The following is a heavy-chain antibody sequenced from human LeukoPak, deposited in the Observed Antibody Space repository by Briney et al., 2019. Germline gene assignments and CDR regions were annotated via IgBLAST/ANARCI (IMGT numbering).Heavy chain of an antibody. V-gene: IGHV4-34*01. CDR1: GGSFSGYY. J-gene: IGHJ5*02. CDR2: INHSGST. Sequence: SETLSLTCDVYGGSFSGYYWSWIRQPPGKGLEWIGEINHSGSTNYNPSLKSRVTISVDTSKNQFSLKLSSVTAADTAVYYCARGHPRSSSTAQASRPIGYNWFDPWGQGTLVTVSS. CDR3: ARGHPRSSSTAQASRPIGYNWFDP. D-gene: IGHD2-2*01.